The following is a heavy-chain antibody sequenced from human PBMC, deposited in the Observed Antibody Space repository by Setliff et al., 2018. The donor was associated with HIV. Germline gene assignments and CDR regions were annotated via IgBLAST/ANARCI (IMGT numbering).Heavy chain of an antibody. D-gene: IGHD6-19*01. Sequence: LSLTCTVSGGSISSSSYYWGWIRQPPGKGLEWIGSIYYSGRTYYNPSLKSRVTTSVEKSKNQFSLKLSSVTAADTAVYYCATMGRRGWFIDYWGQGTLVTVS. J-gene: IGHJ4*02. CDR2: IYYSGRT. CDR1: GGSISSSSYY. V-gene: IGHV4-39*01. CDR3: ATMGRRGWFIDY.